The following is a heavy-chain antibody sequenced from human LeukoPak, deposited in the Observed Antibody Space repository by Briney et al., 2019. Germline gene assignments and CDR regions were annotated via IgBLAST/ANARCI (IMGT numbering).Heavy chain of an antibody. CDR1: GFTFSNNA. CDR3: AKPQNYYDANCYDF. D-gene: IGHD3-22*01. Sequence: GGSLRLSCAASGFTFSNNAMSWVRQAPGKGLEWVSGIGGSGDNTYYADSVKGRFTISRDNSKNTLYLQMNNLRAEDTAVYYCAKPQNYYDANCYDFWGQGTLVTVSS. CDR2: IGGSGDNT. J-gene: IGHJ4*02. V-gene: IGHV3-23*01.